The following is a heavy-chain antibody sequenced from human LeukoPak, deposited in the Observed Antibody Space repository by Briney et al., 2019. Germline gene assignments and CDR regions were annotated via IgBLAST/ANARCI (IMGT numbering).Heavy chain of an antibody. CDR3: ARAHYDSWSGYYHFDY. CDR2: INHSGST. J-gene: IGHJ4*02. V-gene: IGHV4-34*01. D-gene: IGHD3-3*01. CDR1: GGSFSGYY. Sequence: SETLSLTCAVYGGSFSGYYWSWIRQPPGKGLEWIGEINHSGSTNYNPSLKSRVTISVDTSKNQFSLKLSSVTAADTAVYYCARAHYDSWSGYYHFDYWGQGTLVTVSS.